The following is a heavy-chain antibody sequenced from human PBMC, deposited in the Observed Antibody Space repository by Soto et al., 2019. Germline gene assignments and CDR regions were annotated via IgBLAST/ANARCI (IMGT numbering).Heavy chain of an antibody. CDR3: ARLVVVAATLDNWFDP. Sequence: GESLKISCKGSGYSFTSYWIGWVRQMPGKGLEWMGIIYPGDSDTRYSPSFQGRVTISADKSISTAYLQWSSLKASDTAMYYCARLVVVAATLDNWFDPWGQGTLVTVS. CDR2: IYPGDSDT. J-gene: IGHJ5*02. V-gene: IGHV5-51*01. D-gene: IGHD2-15*01. CDR1: GYSFTSYW.